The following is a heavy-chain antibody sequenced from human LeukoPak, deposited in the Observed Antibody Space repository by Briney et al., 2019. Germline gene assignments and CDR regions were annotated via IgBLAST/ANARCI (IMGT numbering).Heavy chain of an antibody. CDR1: GYTFTSYG. CDR2: IRTYNGDT. CDR3: ARTLTTESYYFDY. Sequence: ASVKVSCKASGYTFTSYGIAWLRQAPGQGLEWLGWIRTYNGDTEHAEKFQGRVTMSTDTPTTMAYMELTSLRSDDTAVYYCARTLTTESYYFDYWGQGTLVTVSS. V-gene: IGHV1-18*01. D-gene: IGHD4-11*01. J-gene: IGHJ4*02.